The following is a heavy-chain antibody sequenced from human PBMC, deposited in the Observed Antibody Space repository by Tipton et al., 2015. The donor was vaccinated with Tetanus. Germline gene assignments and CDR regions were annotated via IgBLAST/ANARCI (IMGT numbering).Heavy chain of an antibody. D-gene: IGHD6-25*01. Sequence: SLRLSCAVTGFSITNYRMNWVRQAPGRGLEWVSSISSTSRYVYYAASVKGRFTISRDNAKNSVYLEMNSLRADDTAVYYCVSGAALDYWGQGTLVTASS. CDR1: GFSITNYR. CDR3: VSGAALDY. J-gene: IGHJ4*02. CDR2: ISSTSRYV. V-gene: IGHV3-21*01.